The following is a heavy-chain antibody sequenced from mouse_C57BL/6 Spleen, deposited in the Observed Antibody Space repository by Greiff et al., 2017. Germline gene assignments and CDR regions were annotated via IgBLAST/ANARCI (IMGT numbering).Heavy chain of an antibody. CDR3: ARGGDDGGFAY. V-gene: IGHV1-64*01. J-gene: IGHJ3*01. CDR2: IHPNSGST. CDR1: GYTFTSYW. Sequence: QVQLQQSGAELVKPGASVKLSCKASGYTFTSYWMHWVKQRPGQGLEWIGMIHPNSGSTNYNEKFKSKATLSVDKSSSTAYMQLSSLTSEDSAVYYCARGGDDGGFAYWGQGTLVTVSA.